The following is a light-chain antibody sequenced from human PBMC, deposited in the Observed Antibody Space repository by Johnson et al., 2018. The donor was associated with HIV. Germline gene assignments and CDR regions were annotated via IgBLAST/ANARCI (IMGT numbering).Light chain of an antibody. CDR2: ESN. J-gene: IGLJ1*01. V-gene: IGLV1-51*02. CDR3: GTWDSSLSAGI. CDR1: SSNIGNNY. Sequence: QSVLTQPPSVSAAPGQKVTISCSGSSSNIGNNYVSWYQQLPGTAPKLLIYESNQRPSGIPDRFSGSKSGTSATLGITGRQTGDEADYYCGTWDSSLSAGIFGTGTKVTVL.